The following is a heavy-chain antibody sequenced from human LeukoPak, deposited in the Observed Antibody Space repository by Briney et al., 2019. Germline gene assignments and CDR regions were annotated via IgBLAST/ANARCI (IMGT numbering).Heavy chain of an antibody. Sequence: GRSLRLSCAASGFSFSTYNMNWVRQSPGKGLEWVSSISTSSDYIYYVDSVKGRFTISRDNAENSVYLQMNSLRAEDTAIYYCARGYSGNYLSEYWGQGSLVIVSS. CDR3: ARGYSGNYLSEY. CDR1: GFSFSTYN. CDR2: ISTSSDYI. D-gene: IGHD1-26*01. V-gene: IGHV3-21*01. J-gene: IGHJ4*02.